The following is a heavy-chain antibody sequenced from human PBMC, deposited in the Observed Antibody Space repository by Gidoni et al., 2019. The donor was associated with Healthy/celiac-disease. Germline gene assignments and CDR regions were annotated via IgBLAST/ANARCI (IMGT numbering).Heavy chain of an antibody. CDR1: GFTFSSEA. CDR3: AKGPLYPYWYFDL. J-gene: IGHJ2*01. CDR2: ISGSVGST. Sequence: EVQLLESGGGLVQPGGSLRLSCAASGFTFSSEAMSWVRQAPGKGLEWVSAISGSVGSTYYADSVKGRFTISRDNSKNTLYLQMNSLRAEDTAVYYCAKGPLYPYWYFDLWGRGTLVTVSS. V-gene: IGHV3-23*01.